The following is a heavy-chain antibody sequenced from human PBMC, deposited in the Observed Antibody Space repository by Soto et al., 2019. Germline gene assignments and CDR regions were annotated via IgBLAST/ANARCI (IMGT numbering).Heavy chain of an antibody. J-gene: IGHJ3*02. CDR3: ASGKNRGYSYGYYWGDAYDAFDI. D-gene: IGHD5-18*01. CDR1: GYTFTSYA. Sequence: ASVKVSCKASGYTFTSYAMHWVRQAPGQRLEWMGWINAGNGNTKYSQKFQGRVTITRDTSASTAYMELSSLRSEDTAVYYCASGKNRGYSYGYYWGDAYDAFDIWGQGTMVTVSS. CDR2: INAGNGNT. V-gene: IGHV1-3*01.